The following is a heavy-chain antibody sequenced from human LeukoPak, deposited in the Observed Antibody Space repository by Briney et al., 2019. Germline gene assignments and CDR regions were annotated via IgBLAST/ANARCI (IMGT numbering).Heavy chain of an antibody. CDR1: GFTFSSYA. V-gene: IGHV3-23*01. D-gene: IGHD4-17*01. CDR2: ISGSGGST. Sequence: PGGSLRLSCAASGFTFSSYAMSWVRQAPGQGLEWVSAISGSGGSTYYADSVKGRFTISRDNSKNTLYLQMNSLRAEDTAVYYCAKRGTVTTYYYYMDVWGKGTTVTVSS. CDR3: AKRGTVTTYYYYMDV. J-gene: IGHJ6*03.